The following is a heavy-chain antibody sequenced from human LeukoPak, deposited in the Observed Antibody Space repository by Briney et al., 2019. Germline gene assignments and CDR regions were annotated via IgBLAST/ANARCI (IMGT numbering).Heavy chain of an antibody. V-gene: IGHV4-59*01. CDR2: VNYSGST. CDR1: GGSFEHYY. J-gene: IGHJ4*02. CDR3: ASHRRSHGSEY. D-gene: IGHD3-10*01. Sequence: SETLSLTCTVSGGSFEHYYWGWIRQPPGKGLEWIGYVNYSGSTDYSPSLKSRLTISADTSKNQFSLKLRSVSAADTAVYYCASHRRSHGSEYWGQGILVTVSS.